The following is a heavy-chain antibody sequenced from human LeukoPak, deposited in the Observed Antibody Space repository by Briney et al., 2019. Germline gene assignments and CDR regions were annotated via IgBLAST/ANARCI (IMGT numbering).Heavy chain of an antibody. CDR3: ARGSHDYGDDFLDY. D-gene: IGHD4-17*01. CDR2: IWYDGGNK. J-gene: IGHJ4*02. CDR1: GFTFSSYG. Sequence: GGSLRLSCAASGFTFSSYGMHWVRQAPGRGLEWVAVIWYDGGNKYYADSVKGRFTISRDNSKNTLYLQMNGLRAEDTAVYYCARGSHDYGDDFLDYWGQGTLVTVSS. V-gene: IGHV3-33*01.